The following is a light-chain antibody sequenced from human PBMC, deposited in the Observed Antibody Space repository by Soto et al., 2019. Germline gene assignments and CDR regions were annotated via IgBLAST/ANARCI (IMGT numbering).Light chain of an antibody. CDR3: QYYDGRMSGYG. V-gene: IGLV1-40*01. CDR1: SSNIGAPYD. CDR2: GNH. J-gene: IGLJ1*01. Sequence: QSALTQPPSVSATPGQTVVISSSGSSSNIGAPYDVYCYRHIPGTSPKLLIDGNHNRPSGVPERFATSKSSTSSTLAITGIQAEDEADYYCQYYDGRMSGYGFGSGTKVTVL.